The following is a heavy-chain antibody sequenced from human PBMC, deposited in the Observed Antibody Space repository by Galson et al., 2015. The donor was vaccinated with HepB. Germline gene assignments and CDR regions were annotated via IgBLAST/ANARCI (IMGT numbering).Heavy chain of an antibody. CDR1: GGSISSGGYY. V-gene: IGHV4-61*08. CDR3: ARARWFRGYYYMDV. J-gene: IGHJ6*03. D-gene: IGHD3-10*01. Sequence: CTVSGGSISSGGYYWSWIRQPPGKGLEWIGYIYYSGSTNYNPSLKSRVTISVDTSKNQFSLKLSSVTAADTAVYYCARARWFRGYYYMDVWGKGTTVTVSS. CDR2: IYYSGST.